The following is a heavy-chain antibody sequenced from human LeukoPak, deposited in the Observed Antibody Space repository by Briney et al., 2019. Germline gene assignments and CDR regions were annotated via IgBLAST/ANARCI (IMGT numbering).Heavy chain of an antibody. J-gene: IGHJ4*02. CDR3: TREYVGSHDF. CDR2: IKSKTHGGTA. Sequence: GGSLRLSCAASAFAFSDAWMTWVRQAPGKGLEWVGRIKSKTHGGTADYAAPVKGRFTISRDDSKNTLYLQMNSLKTEDTALYYCTREYVGSHDFWGQGTLVTVSS. V-gene: IGHV3-15*01. CDR1: AFAFSDAW. D-gene: IGHD1-26*01.